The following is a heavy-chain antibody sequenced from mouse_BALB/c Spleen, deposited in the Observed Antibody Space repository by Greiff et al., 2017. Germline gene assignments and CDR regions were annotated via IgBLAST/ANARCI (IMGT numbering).Heavy chain of an antibody. CDR2: LYPGDGDT. D-gene: IGHD2-14*01. J-gene: IGHJ3*01. V-gene: IGHV1-80*01. Sequence: VQLQQSGAELVRPGSSVKISCKASGYAFSSYWMNWVKQRPGQGLEWIGQLYPGDGDTNYNGKFTGKATLTADKSSSTAYMQLSRLTSEDSAVYFCARVGKNRPWFDYWGQGTLVTVSA. CDR3: ARVGKNRPWFDY. CDR1: GYAFSSYW.